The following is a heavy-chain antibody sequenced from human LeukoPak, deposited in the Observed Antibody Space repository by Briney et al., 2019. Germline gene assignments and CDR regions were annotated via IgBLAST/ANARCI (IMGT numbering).Heavy chain of an antibody. Sequence: PGGSLRLSCAASGFTFTSYWMHWVRQAPGNGLEWVANMKQDGSEIYYVDPVKGRFTISSDNAKKSLYLQMNSLRVEDTAVYYCVLGSGWHDSHWGQGTLVTVSS. CDR3: VLGSGWHDSH. CDR2: MKQDGSEI. J-gene: IGHJ4*02. CDR1: GFTFTSYW. D-gene: IGHD6-19*01. V-gene: IGHV3-7*03.